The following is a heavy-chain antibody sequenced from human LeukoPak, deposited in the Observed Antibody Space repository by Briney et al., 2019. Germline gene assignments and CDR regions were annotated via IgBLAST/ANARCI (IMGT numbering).Heavy chain of an antibody. V-gene: IGHV4-59*01. J-gene: IGHJ4*02. CDR1: GGSISGYY. Sequence: SETLSLTCTVSGGSISGYYWSWIRQPPGKGLEWIGYIYHSGSTNYNPSLKSRVTISVDTSKNQFSLKLRSVTAPDTAVYYCARDRGNYFDYWGQGTLVTVSS. CDR3: ARDRGNYFDY. D-gene: IGHD6-13*01. CDR2: IYHSGST.